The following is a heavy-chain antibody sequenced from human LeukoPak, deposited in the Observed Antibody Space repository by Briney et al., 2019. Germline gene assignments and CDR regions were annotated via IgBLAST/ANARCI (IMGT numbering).Heavy chain of an antibody. D-gene: IGHD2-2*01. Sequence: GGSVRLSCTASGFTFGDYPMSWFRQAPGKGLEWVGFIRSKAYGGTTEYAASVKGRFTILRDDSKSIAYLQMNSLKTEDTAVYYCSRGTEGEIWGQGTMVTVSS. CDR3: SRGTEGEI. CDR2: IRSKAYGGTT. J-gene: IGHJ3*02. V-gene: IGHV3-49*03. CDR1: GFTFGDYP.